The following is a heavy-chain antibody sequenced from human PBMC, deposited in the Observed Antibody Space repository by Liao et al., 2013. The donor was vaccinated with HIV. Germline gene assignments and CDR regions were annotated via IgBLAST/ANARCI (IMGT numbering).Heavy chain of an antibody. D-gene: IGHD2-21*02. V-gene: IGHV4-4*07. Sequence: QVQLQESGPGLVKPSETLSLTCTVSGDSINHYFWSWVRQPAGKGLEWIGRYYASGTTNYNPSLRSRVTISVDTSKNQFSLRLSSLTAADAAMYYCARATGGDFYFDLWGRGTLVTVSS. CDR2: YYASGTT. CDR3: ARATGGDFYFDL. J-gene: IGHJ2*01. CDR1: GDSINHYF.